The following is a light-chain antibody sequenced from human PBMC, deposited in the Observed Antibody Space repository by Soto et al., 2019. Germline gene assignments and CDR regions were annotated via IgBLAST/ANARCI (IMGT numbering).Light chain of an antibody. V-gene: IGLV2-23*02. Sequence: QSVLTQPASVSGSPGQSITISCTGTSSDVGSYNLASWYQQHPGKAPKLMIYEVSKRPSGVSNRFSGSKSGNTASLTISGLQAEDEADYYCCSYAGSSTFSYVFGTGTKVPV. J-gene: IGLJ1*01. CDR2: EVS. CDR1: SSDVGSYNL. CDR3: CSYAGSSTFSYV.